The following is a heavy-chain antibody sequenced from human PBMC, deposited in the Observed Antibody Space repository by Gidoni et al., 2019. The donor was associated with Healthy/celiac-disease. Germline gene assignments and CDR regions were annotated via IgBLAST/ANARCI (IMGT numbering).Heavy chain of an antibody. CDR3: TSRVGASPNWFDP. J-gene: IGHJ5*02. V-gene: IGHV3-15*01. Sequence: EVQLVESGGGLVKPGGSLSLSCAASGFTFRNAWMSWVRQAPGKGLEWVGRIKSKTDGGTTDYAAPVKGRFTISRDDSKNTLYLQMNSLKTEDTAVYYCTSRVGASPNWFDPWGQGTLVTVSS. CDR1: GFTFRNAW. CDR2: IKSKTDGGTT. D-gene: IGHD1-26*01.